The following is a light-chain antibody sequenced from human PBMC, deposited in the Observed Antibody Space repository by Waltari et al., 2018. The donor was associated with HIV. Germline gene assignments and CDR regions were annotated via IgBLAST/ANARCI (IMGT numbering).Light chain of an antibody. V-gene: IGLV2-23*02. Sequence: QSALTQPASVSGSPGQSITISCAGTSSDVGGYNYVSWYQQPPGKAPKLMIYDVSKRPSVVSNRFSGSKSGNTASLTISGLQAEDEADYYCCSYARTSTYVFGTGTKVTVL. CDR3: CSYARTSTYV. CDR2: DVS. CDR1: SSDVGGYNY. J-gene: IGLJ1*01.